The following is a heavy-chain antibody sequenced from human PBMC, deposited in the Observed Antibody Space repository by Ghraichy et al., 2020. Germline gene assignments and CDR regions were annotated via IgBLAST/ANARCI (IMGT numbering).Heavy chain of an antibody. CDR2: INSDGSST. CDR3: ARRGDWGSAFDI. Sequence: GGSPRLSCAASGFTFSNYWMHWVRQAPGKGLVWVSRINSDGSSTSYADSVKGRFTISRDNAKNTLYLQMNSLRAEDTAVYYCARRGDWGSAFDIWGQGTMVTVSS. V-gene: IGHV3-74*01. CDR1: GFTFSNYW. D-gene: IGHD7-27*01. J-gene: IGHJ3*02.